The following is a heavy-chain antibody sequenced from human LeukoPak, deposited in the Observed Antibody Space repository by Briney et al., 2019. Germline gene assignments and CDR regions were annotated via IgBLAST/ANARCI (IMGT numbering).Heavy chain of an antibody. CDR3: AKGNYYDSSAYNWFDP. J-gene: IGHJ5*02. D-gene: IGHD3-22*01. CDR2: IRYDGSNK. CDR1: GFTFSSYG. Sequence: PGGSLRLSCAASGFTFSSYGMHWVRQAPGKGLEWVAFIRYDGSNKYYADSVKGRFTISGDNSKNTLYVQMNSLRAEDTAVYYCAKGNYYDSSAYNWFDPWGQGTLVTVSS. V-gene: IGHV3-30*02.